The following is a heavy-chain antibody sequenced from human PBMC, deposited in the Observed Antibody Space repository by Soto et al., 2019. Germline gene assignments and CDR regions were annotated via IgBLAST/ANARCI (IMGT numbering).Heavy chain of an antibody. CDR2: IYYSGTT. J-gene: IGHJ6*02. D-gene: IGHD4-4*01. CDR1: GDSIDRYY. CDR3: ARHTVTKGSYYYYGLDV. Sequence: PAETLSLNCTVSGDSIDRYYWSWIREPPGKGLEWIGYIYYSGTTNYNPSLKSRVTLLVDTSKTQFSLQLSSVTAADTAVYYCARHTVTKGSYYYYGLDVWXQGTTVT. V-gene: IGHV4-59*08.